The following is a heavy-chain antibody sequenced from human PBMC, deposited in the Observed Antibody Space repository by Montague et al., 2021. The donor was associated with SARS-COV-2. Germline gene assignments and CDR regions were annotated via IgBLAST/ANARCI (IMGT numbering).Heavy chain of an antibody. Sequence: SLRLSCATPGLIVASNYMSWVRQAPGKGLEWVSSLSGSSTHKYYSDSLKGRFTISRDNAKNSLYLQINSLRAEDTAVYYCARGYLDVWSGNHYGMDVWGQGTTVTVSS. V-gene: IGHV3-21*01. J-gene: IGHJ6*02. CDR3: ARGYLDVWSGNHYGMDV. CDR2: LSGSSTHK. D-gene: IGHD3-3*01. CDR1: GLIVASNY.